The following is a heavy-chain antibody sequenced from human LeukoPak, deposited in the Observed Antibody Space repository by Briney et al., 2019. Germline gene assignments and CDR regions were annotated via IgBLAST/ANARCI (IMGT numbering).Heavy chain of an antibody. CDR1: GGSISSYY. Sequence: PPETLSLTCTVSGGSISSYYWSWIRQPPGKGLEWIGYIYYSGSTNYNPSLKSRVTISVDTSKNQFSLKLSSVTAADTAVYYCARSLGRYLDWLFYYWGQGTLVTVSS. D-gene: IGHD3-9*01. V-gene: IGHV4-59*08. CDR3: ARSLGRYLDWLFYY. J-gene: IGHJ4*02. CDR2: IYYSGST.